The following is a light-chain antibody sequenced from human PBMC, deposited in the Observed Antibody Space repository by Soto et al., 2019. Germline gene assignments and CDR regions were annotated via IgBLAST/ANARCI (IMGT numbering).Light chain of an antibody. J-gene: IGLJ2*01. V-gene: IGLV2-8*01. CDR2: EVS. CDR1: SSDVGGYNY. Sequence: QSALTQPPSASGSPGQSVTISCTGTSSDVGGYNYVSWYQQHPGKAPKFIIYEVSKRPSGVPDRFSGSKSGNTASLTVSGLQAEDEADYYCSSYAGSTVLFGGGTKLTVL. CDR3: SSYAGSTVL.